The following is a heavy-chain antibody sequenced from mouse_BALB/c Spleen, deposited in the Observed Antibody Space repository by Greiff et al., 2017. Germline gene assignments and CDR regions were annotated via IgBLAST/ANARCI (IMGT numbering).Heavy chain of an antibody. Sequence: EVKLMESGPGLVKPSQSLSLTCTVTGYSITSDYAWNWIRQFPGNKLEWMGYISYSGSTSYNPSLKSRISITRDTSKNQFFLQLNSVTTEDTATYYCARRGYYYGSHYYAMDYWGQGTSVTVSS. CDR2: ISYSGST. CDR1: GYSITSDYA. V-gene: IGHV3-2*02. J-gene: IGHJ4*01. D-gene: IGHD1-1*01. CDR3: ARRGYYYGSHYYAMDY.